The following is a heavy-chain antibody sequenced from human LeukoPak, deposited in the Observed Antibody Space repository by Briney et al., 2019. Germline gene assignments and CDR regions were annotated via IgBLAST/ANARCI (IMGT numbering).Heavy chain of an antibody. D-gene: IGHD1-26*01. J-gene: IGHJ4*02. CDR3: VRGAGGMQVPPYYFDY. CDR2: INPNCGST. CDR1: GYTFTSYY. Sequence: ASVKVSCKASGYTFTSYYMHLVRQAPAQGLEWMGIINPNCGSTSYAQKFQGRDTMTRDMYTSTVYMELSSMRSEDTAVYYCVRGAGGMQVPPYYFDYGGQGNGVTVSS. V-gene: IGHV1-46*01.